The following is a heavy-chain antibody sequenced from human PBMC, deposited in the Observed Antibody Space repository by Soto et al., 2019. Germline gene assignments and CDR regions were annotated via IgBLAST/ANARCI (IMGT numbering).Heavy chain of an antibody. CDR1: GGSISSGNYY. J-gene: IGHJ4*02. V-gene: IGHV4-30-4*01. D-gene: IGHD2-21*02. CDR3: ARDGRDEGSFDS. Sequence: PSETLSLTCTVSGGSISSGNYYWSWIRQPPGKGLEWVGHIYYSGNTYYNPSLKSRVTISLDTSKNQFSLKLSSVTAADTAVYYCARDGRDEGSFDSWGPGTLVTVSS. CDR2: IYYSGNT.